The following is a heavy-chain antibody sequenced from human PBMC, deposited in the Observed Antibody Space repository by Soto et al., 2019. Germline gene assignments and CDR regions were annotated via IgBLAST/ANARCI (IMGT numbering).Heavy chain of an antibody. CDR2: IGNSGAST. CDR1: GFTFSSYA. J-gene: IGHJ4*02. V-gene: IGHV3-23*01. Sequence: GGSLRLSCAASGFTFSSYAMSWVRKAPGKGLEWVSAIGNSGASTYYADSVKGRFTISRDNSKNTLYLQMNSLRAEDTAVYYCAQSGSAYSSGWIDYWGQGTLVPVSS. CDR3: AQSGSAYSSGWIDY. D-gene: IGHD6-19*01.